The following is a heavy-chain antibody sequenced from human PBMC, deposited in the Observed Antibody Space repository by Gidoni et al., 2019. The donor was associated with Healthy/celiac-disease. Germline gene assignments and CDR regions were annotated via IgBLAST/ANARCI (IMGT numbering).Heavy chain of an antibody. CDR2: ISYDGSNK. J-gene: IGHJ4*02. V-gene: IGHV3-30-3*01. CDR1: GFTFSSYA. D-gene: IGHD5-18*01. CDR3: ARGHQKDTGGYVEN. Sequence: QVQLVESGGGVVQPGRSLRLSCDASGFTFSSYAMHCVRQAPGKGLEWVACISYDGSNKYYADSVKGRFTISRDNSKNTLYLQMNSLRAEDTAVYYCARGHQKDTGGYVENWGQGTLVTVSS.